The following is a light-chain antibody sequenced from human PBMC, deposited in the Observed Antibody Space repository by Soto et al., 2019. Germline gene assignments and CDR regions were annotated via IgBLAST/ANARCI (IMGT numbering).Light chain of an antibody. V-gene: IGLV2-14*01. CDR2: EVS. CDR3: TSYTSNSTLVV. J-gene: IGLJ2*01. CDR1: SSDVGGYNY. Sequence: QSALTQPAPVSGSPGQSITISCTGTSSDVGGYNYVSWHQQHPGKAPKLMIYEVSNRPSGVSNRFSGSKSGNTASLTISGLQAEDEADYYCTSYTSNSTLVVFGGGTKVTVL.